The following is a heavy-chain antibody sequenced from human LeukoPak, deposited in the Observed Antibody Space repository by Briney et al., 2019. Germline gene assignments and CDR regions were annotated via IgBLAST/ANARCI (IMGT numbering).Heavy chain of an antibody. CDR3: ARGGYSYGSRGRGYFDY. Sequence: SETLSLTCSVSGGSISSSSSYWGWIRQPPGKGLEWIGSIYYSGSSFDNPALKSRVTISVDTSKNQFSLKLSSVTAADTAVYYCARGGYSYGSRGRGYFDYWGQGTLVTVSS. CDR1: GGSISSSSSY. D-gene: IGHD5-18*01. CDR2: IYYSGSS. V-gene: IGHV4-39*01. J-gene: IGHJ4*02.